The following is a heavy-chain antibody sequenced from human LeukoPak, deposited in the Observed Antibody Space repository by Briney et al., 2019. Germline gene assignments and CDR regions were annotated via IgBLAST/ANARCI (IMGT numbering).Heavy chain of an antibody. Sequence: GGTLRLSCAASGFTFSSYSMNWVRQAPGKGLEWVSSISSSSSYKYYADSVKGRFTISRDNAKNSLYLQMNSLRAEDTAVYYCARPGYCSGGSCYSGDYYYGMDVWGQGTTVTVSS. CDR1: GFTFSSYS. V-gene: IGHV3-21*01. CDR2: ISSSSSYK. J-gene: IGHJ6*02. D-gene: IGHD2-15*01. CDR3: ARPGYCSGGSCYSGDYYYGMDV.